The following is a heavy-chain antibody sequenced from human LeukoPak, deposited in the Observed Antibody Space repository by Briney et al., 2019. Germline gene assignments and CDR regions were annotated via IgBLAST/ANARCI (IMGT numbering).Heavy chain of an antibody. CDR1: GDTVSSNSAA. Sequence: SQTLSLTCAISGDTVSSNSAAWNWIRQSPSRGLEWLGRTYYRSKWYNDYAVSVKSRITINPDTSKNQFSLQLNSVTPEDTAVYYCARISHLYSGYDYVSDFWGQGTLVTVSS. D-gene: IGHD5-12*01. CDR2: TYYRSKWYN. J-gene: IGHJ4*02. V-gene: IGHV6-1*01. CDR3: ARISHLYSGYDYVSDF.